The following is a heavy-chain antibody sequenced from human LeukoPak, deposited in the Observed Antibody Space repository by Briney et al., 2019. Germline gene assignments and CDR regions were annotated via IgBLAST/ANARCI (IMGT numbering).Heavy chain of an antibody. V-gene: IGHV3-21*01. J-gene: IGHJ4*02. CDR3: ARGYCSSTSCYYFDC. CDR2: ISSSSSYI. Sequence: RGGSLRLSCAASGFTFSSYSMNWVRQAPGKGLEWVSSISSSSSYIYYADSVKGRFTISRDNAKNSLYLQMNSLRAEDTAVYYCARGYCSSTSCYYFDCWGQGTLVTVSS. D-gene: IGHD2-2*01. CDR1: GFTFSSYS.